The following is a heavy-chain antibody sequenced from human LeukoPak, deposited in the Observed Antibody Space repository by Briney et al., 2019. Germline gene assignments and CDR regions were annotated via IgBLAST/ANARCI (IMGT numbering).Heavy chain of an antibody. D-gene: IGHD3-22*01. V-gene: IGHV1-69*13. CDR1: GGTFSSYA. CDR3: ARVSSYYYDSSGYYGT. J-gene: IGHJ4*02. Sequence: SVKVSCKASGGTFSSYAISWVRQAPGQGLEWMGGIIPIFGTANYAQKFQGRVTITADESTSTAYMELSSLRSEDTAVYYCARVSSYYYDSSGYYGTWGQGTLVTVSS. CDR2: IIPIFGTA.